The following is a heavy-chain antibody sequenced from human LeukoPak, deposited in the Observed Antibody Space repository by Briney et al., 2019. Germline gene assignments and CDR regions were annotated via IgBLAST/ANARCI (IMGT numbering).Heavy chain of an antibody. J-gene: IGHJ3*02. D-gene: IGHD6-19*01. CDR3: ARHLGVAVAADAFDI. CDR1: SGSISSYY. Sequence: ASETRSLTCTVSSGSISSYYCSWIRQPPGKGLEWIGYTYYSGTTKYNPSLKSRVTISADTSKNQFYLKLRSLTAADTAVYYCARHLGVAVAADAFDIWGQGTMVTVSS. CDR2: TYYSGTT. V-gene: IGHV4-59*08.